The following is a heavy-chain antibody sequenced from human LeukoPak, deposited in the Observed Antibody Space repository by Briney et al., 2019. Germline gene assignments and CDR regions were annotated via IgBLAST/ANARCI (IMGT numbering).Heavy chain of an antibody. Sequence: SETLSLTCTVSGGSISSGTYYWAWLRQPPGTGLEWIGTIYHSGSTYYNPSLKRRATISVDTSKNQFSLNLTSLTAADTAVYYCARDRKYYYHMAVWGKGTTVTVSS. V-gene: IGHV4-39*07. D-gene: IGHD1-14*01. CDR3: ARDRKYYYHMAV. CDR2: IYHSGST. CDR1: GGSISSGTYY. J-gene: IGHJ6*03.